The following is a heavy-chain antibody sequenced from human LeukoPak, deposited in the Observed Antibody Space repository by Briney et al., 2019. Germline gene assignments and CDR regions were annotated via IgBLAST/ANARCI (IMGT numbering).Heavy chain of an antibody. D-gene: IGHD6-13*01. CDR2: INDSGST. J-gene: IGHJ4*02. Sequence: SETLSLTCVVYGGSFSGDYCYWIRQPPGKGLEWIGEINDSGSTNYNPSLKSRVTISVDTSKNQFSLNLSSVTAADTAVYYCARAGANGIEAAGSLRYWGQETLVTVSS. CDR3: ARAGANGIEAAGSLRY. V-gene: IGHV4-34*01. CDR1: GGSFSGDY.